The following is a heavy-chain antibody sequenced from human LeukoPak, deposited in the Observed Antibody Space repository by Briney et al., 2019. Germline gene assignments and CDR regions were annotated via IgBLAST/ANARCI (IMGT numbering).Heavy chain of an antibody. CDR3: AKESSSSPYYYYYMDV. Sequence: GGSLRLSCAASGFTFSSYAMSWVRQAPGKGLEWVSAISGSGGSTYYADSVKGRFTISRDNSKNTLYLQMNGLRAEDTAVYYCAKESSSSPYYYYYMDVWGKGTTVTVSS. D-gene: IGHD6-6*01. J-gene: IGHJ6*03. V-gene: IGHV3-23*01. CDR2: ISGSGGST. CDR1: GFTFSSYA.